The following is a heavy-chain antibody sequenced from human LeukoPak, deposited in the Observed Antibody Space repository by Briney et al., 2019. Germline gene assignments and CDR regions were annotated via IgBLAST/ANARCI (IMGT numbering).Heavy chain of an antibody. Sequence: GGSLRLSCAASGFIFSSYWMHWVRQAPGKGLVWVSRITSDGSSTTYGDSVKGRFTISRDNAKNTLYLQMNSLRAEDTAVYYCVRVRGDYYMDVWGKGTTVTVSS. CDR3: VRVRGDYYMDV. J-gene: IGHJ6*03. D-gene: IGHD2-15*01. CDR2: ITSDGSST. CDR1: GFIFSSYW. V-gene: IGHV3-74*01.